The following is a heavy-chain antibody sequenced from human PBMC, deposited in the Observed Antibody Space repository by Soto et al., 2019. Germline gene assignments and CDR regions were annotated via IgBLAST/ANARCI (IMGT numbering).Heavy chain of an antibody. V-gene: IGHV4-34*01. CDR2: INHSGTT. CDR3: ARTTAVPNTLRSRYFFDY. D-gene: IGHD4-17*01. J-gene: IGHJ4*02. Sequence: SETLSLTCAVYGGSFSGYYWSWIRQPPGKGLEWIGEINHSGTTNYNPSLKSRVTISVDLSKNQFSLRLSSVTTADTALYYCARTTAVPNTLRSRYFFDYWGQGTLVTVSS. CDR1: GGSFSGYY.